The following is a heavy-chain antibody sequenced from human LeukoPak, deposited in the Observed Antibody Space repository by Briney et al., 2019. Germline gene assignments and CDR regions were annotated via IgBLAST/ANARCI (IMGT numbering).Heavy chain of an antibody. J-gene: IGHJ4*02. V-gene: IGHV3-21*01. CDR1: GFTFSSYS. D-gene: IGHD3-3*01. Sequence: GGSLRLSCAASGFTFSSYSMNWVRQAPGKGLEWVSSISSSSSYIYYADSVKGRFTISRDNARNSLYLQMNSLRAEDTAVYYCARALYDFWMRPPLDYWGQGTLVTVSS. CDR2: ISSSSSYI. CDR3: ARALYDFWMRPPLDY.